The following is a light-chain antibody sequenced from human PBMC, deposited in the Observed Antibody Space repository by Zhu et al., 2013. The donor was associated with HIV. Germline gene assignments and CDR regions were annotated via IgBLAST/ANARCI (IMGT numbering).Light chain of an antibody. V-gene: IGKV3-20*01. J-gene: IGKJ2*01. Sequence: EIVLTQSPVTLSVSPGERATLSCRASQSVSSSYLAWYQQKPGQAPRLLIYGASSRATGIPDRFSGSGSGTDFTLTINILDPEDFAVYYCQQYETSPYAFGQGTRVEIK. CDR3: QQYETSPYA. CDR2: GAS. CDR1: QSVSSSY.